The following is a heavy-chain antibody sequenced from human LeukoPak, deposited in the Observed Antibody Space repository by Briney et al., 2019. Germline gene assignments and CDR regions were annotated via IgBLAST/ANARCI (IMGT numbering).Heavy chain of an antibody. D-gene: IGHD3-10*01. V-gene: IGHV3-23*01. CDR1: GFTFRSYA. CDR2: ISGSGGST. Sequence: GGSLRLSCAASGFTFRSYAMSWVRQAPGKGLEWVSAISGSGGSTYYADSVKGRFTISRDNSKNTLYLQMNSLRAEDTAVYYCAKVYYGSGSYFDYWGQGTLVTVSS. CDR3: AKVYYGSGSYFDY. J-gene: IGHJ4*02.